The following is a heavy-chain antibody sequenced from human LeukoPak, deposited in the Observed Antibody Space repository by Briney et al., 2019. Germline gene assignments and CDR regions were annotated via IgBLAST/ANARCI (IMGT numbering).Heavy chain of an antibody. V-gene: IGHV4-4*02. CDR1: GGSISSSNW. D-gene: IGHD6-13*01. CDR2: IYHSGST. J-gene: IGHJ6*03. Sequence: SETLSLTCAVSGGSISSSNWWSWVRQPPGKGLEWIGEIYHSGSTNYNPSLKSRVTISVDKSKNQFSLKLSSVTAADTAVHYCAREVSDSSWYGYPYYYYYMDVWGKGTTVTVSS. CDR3: AREVSDSSWYGYPYYYYYMDV.